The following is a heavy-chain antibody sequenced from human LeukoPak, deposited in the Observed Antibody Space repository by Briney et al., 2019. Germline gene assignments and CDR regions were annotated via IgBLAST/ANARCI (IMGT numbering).Heavy chain of an antibody. V-gene: IGHV4-30-4*01. CDR2: IYYSGST. D-gene: IGHD4-23*01. Sequence: SQTLSLTCTVSGGSISSGDYYWSWIRQPPGKGLEWIGYIYYSGSTYYNPSLKSRVTISVDTSKNQFSLKLSSVTAADTAVYYCARDGPVVTARGHYYGMDVWGQGTTVTVSS. CDR3: ARDGPVVTARGHYYGMDV. J-gene: IGHJ6*02. CDR1: GGSISSGDYY.